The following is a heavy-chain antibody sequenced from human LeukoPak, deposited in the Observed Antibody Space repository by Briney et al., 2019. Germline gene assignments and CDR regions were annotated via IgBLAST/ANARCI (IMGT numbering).Heavy chain of an antibody. CDR3: ARGANMFLGSYYFDY. CDR2: INPNSGGT. Sequence: ASVKVSCKASGYTFTGYYMHWVRQAPGQGLEWMGWINPNSGGTNYAQKFQGRVTMTRDTSISTAYMELSRLRSDDTAVYYCARGANMFLGSYYFDYWGQGTLVTVSS. J-gene: IGHJ4*02. CDR1: GYTFTGYY. V-gene: IGHV1-2*02. D-gene: IGHD3-10*01.